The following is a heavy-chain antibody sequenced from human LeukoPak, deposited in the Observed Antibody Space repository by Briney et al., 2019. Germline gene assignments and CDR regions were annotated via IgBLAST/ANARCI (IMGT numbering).Heavy chain of an antibody. CDR2: ISGSGGTT. CDR1: GFTFSSYA. V-gene: IGHV3-23*01. J-gene: IGHJ2*01. Sequence: GGSLRLSCAASGFTFSSYAMSWVRQAPGKGLEWVSCISGSGGTTYYADSVKGRFTISRDNSKNTLYLQMNSLRAEDTAVYYCAKEFLVRWYFDLWGRGTLVTVSS. CDR3: AKEFLVRWYFDL. D-gene: IGHD6-13*01.